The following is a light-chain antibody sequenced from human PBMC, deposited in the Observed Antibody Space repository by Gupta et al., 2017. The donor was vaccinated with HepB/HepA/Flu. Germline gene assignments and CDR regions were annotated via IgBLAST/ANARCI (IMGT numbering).Light chain of an antibody. V-gene: IGLV2-14*01. CDR1: SGDVGGYDS. CDR2: EVS. CDR3: TSFKSAGILWV. Sequence: QSALTQPASVSGSPGQSITVSCTGSSGDVGGYDSVSWYRQHPGTAPQLLIYEVSNRPSGISNRFSGSKSGNTASLTICGLQAEDEADYYCTSFKSAGILWVFGGGTKLTVL. J-gene: IGLJ3*02.